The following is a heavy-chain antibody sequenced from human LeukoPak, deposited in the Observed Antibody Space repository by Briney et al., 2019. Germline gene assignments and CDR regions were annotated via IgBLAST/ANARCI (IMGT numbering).Heavy chain of an antibody. V-gene: IGHV4-34*01. CDR3: ANSKSPVRYYFDY. Sequence: SETLSLTCAVNGRSFSGYYWSWIRQPPGKGLEWIGEINHSGSTNYNPSLKSRVTISVDTSKNQFSLKLSSVTAADTAVYYCANSKSPVRYYFDYWGQGTLVTVSS. CDR2: INHSGST. CDR1: GRSFSGYY. J-gene: IGHJ4*02.